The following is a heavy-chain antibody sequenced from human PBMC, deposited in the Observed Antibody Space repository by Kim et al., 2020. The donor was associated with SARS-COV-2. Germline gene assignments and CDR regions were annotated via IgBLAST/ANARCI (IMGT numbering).Heavy chain of an antibody. CDR3: ARESKMATALDN. Sequence: GGSLRLSCLVSGFSLDNYDMNWVRQAPGKGLEWLAFIGSSRYSSSTIKYSDSVRGRFTVSRDDARDALSLDLNSLRDEDTAMYYCARESKMATALDNWGQGTLVTVSS. D-gene: IGHD2-2*03. CDR1: GFSLDNYD. CDR2: IGSSRYSSSTI. V-gene: IGHV3-48*02. J-gene: IGHJ1*01.